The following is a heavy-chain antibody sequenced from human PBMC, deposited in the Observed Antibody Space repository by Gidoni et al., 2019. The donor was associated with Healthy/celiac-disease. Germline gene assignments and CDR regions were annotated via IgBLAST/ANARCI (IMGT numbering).Heavy chain of an antibody. V-gene: IGHV1-69*01. CDR3: ARVHNWNEEWYFDY. Sequence: QVQLVQSGAEVKKPGSSVKVSCKAPGATFSSYAISWVRQAPGQGLEWMGGIIPIFGTANYAQKFQGRVTITADESTGTAYMELSSLRSEDTAVYYCARVHNWNEEWYFDYWGQGTLVTVSS. D-gene: IGHD1-20*01. CDR1: GATFSSYA. J-gene: IGHJ4*02. CDR2: IIPIFGTA.